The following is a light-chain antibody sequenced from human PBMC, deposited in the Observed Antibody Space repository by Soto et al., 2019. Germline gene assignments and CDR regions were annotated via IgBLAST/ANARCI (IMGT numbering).Light chain of an antibody. V-gene: IGKV3-20*01. J-gene: IGKJ4*01. Sequence: EIVLTQSPGTLSLSPGEGATLSCMASQSVMSRYIAWYQQRPGQAPRLLIYGASIRATGSPDRISGSGSGTEFTLTISRLEPEDFAVYYCQQYGKLPVTFGGGTKVEIK. CDR1: QSVMSRY. CDR2: GAS. CDR3: QQYGKLPVT.